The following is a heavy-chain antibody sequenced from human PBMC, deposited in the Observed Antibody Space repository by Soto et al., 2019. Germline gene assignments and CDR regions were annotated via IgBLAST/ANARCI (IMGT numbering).Heavy chain of an antibody. CDR1: GGSISSSSYY. CDR2: VYYGGST. Sequence: SETLSLTCTVSGGSISSSSYYWGWIRQPPGKGLEWIGNVYYGGSTYYNPSLKSRVTISVETSKSQFSLKLSSVTAADTAVYYCAGGDYYHSSGYYFYYYTMDVWGPGTVVTVSS. D-gene: IGHD3-22*01. J-gene: IGHJ6*02. V-gene: IGHV4-39*01. CDR3: AGGDYYHSSGYYFYYYTMDV.